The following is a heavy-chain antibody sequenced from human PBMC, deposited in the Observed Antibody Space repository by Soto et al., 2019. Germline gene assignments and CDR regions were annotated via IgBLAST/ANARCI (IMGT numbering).Heavy chain of an antibody. D-gene: IGHD6-19*01. Sequence: QVQLVQSGAAVKTPGASVKVYCKASGYTFTDYGISWVRQAPGQGLECMGWIHTYNGNTNYAQKVQGRVTMTTDSSTSTAYMEVRSLRSDDTVVYYCARDAQYSSRWHPIDYWGQGTLVTVSS. CDR2: IHTYNGNT. V-gene: IGHV1-18*01. J-gene: IGHJ4*02. CDR1: GYTFTDYG. CDR3: ARDAQYSSRWHPIDY.